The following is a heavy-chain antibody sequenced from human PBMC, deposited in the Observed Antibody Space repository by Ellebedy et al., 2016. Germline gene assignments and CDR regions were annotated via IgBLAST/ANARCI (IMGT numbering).Heavy chain of an antibody. J-gene: IGHJ4*02. CDR3: RVGHYSQS. CDR2: ISGGGDNT. Sequence: GGSLRLXXVTSGFPFSNFFMSWVRQAPGKGMEWVSPISGGGDNTDFADSVKGRFTISRDNSRSTLFLHMNSLRAEDTALYYCRVGHYSQSWGQGTLVTVSS. D-gene: IGHD2-15*01. V-gene: IGHV3-23*01. CDR1: GFPFSNFF.